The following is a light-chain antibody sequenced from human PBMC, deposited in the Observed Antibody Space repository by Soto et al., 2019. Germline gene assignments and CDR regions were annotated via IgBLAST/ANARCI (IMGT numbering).Light chain of an antibody. Sequence: EIVLTQSPGTLSLSPGEGATLSCRASESVASSYLAWYQQIPGQAPRLPIYGASSRATGIPDRFSGSGSGTDFTLTITRLQPEDFAVYYCQQYGRSPWTSGQGTKVDIK. J-gene: IGKJ1*01. CDR3: QQYGRSPWT. CDR1: ESVASSY. CDR2: GAS. V-gene: IGKV3-20*01.